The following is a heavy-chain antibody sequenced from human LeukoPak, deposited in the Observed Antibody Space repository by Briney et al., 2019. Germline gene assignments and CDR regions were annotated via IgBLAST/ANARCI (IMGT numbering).Heavy chain of an antibody. D-gene: IGHD3-9*01. CDR2: IRYDGRNK. CDR1: EFSVGSNY. CDR3: AKDRRRDDVLTGSFSD. Sequence: GGSLRLSCAASEFSVGSNYMTWVRQAPGKGLEWVGFIRYDGRNKYYADFVKGRFTISRDNSKNTLYLQMNSLRAEDTAVYNCAKDRRRDDVLTGSFSDWGQGTLVTVSS. J-gene: IGHJ4*02. V-gene: IGHV3-30*02.